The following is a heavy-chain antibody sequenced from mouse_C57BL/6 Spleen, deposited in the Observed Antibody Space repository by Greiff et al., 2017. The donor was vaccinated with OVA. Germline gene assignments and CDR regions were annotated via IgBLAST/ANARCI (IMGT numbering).Heavy chain of an antibody. J-gene: IGHJ1*03. CDR3: APPADYDGWYFEV. D-gene: IGHD2-4*01. V-gene: IGHV1-22*01. CDR2: INPNNGGT. CDR1: GYTFTDYN. Sequence: EVQLQQSGPELVKPGASVKMSCKASGYTFTDYNMHWVKQSPGKSLEWIGYINPNNGGTSYNQKFKGKATLTVNKSSSTAYMQLRSLTSEDSAVXYSAPPADYDGWYFEVWGTGTTVTVST.